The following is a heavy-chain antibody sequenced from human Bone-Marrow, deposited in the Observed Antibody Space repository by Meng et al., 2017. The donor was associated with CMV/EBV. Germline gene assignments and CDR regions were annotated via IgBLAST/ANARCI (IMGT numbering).Heavy chain of an antibody. CDR1: GFTFSSYE. CDR2: ISSSGSTI. CDR3: ARDLVVYYYYGMDV. V-gene: IGHV3-48*03. D-gene: IGHD3-22*01. Sequence: GGPLRLSCAASGFTFSSYEMNWVRQAPGKGLEWVSYISSSGSTIYYADSVKGRFTISRDNAKNSLYLQMNSLRAEDTAVYYCARDLVVYYYYGMDVWGQGTTVTVSS. J-gene: IGHJ6*02.